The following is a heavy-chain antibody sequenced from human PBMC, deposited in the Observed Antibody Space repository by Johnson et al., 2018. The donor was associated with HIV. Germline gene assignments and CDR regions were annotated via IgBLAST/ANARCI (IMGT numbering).Heavy chain of an antibody. D-gene: IGHD3-22*01. Sequence: VQLVESGGGLVQPGGSLRLSCAASGFTFSSYWMSWVRQAPGKWLEWVANIKQDGSEKYYVDSVKGRFTISRDNAKNSLYLQMNSLRAEDTAVYYCARANFNYYDSSGPDGHDAFDIWGQGTMVTVSS. V-gene: IGHV3-7*01. CDR3: ARANFNYYDSSGPDGHDAFDI. J-gene: IGHJ3*02. CDR1: GFTFSSYW. CDR2: IKQDGSEK.